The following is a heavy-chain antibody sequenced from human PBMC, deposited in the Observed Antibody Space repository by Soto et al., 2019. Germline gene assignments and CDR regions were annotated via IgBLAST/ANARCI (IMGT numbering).Heavy chain of an antibody. D-gene: IGHD1-1*01. CDR3: AREKVGTTFFGH. J-gene: IGHJ4*02. Sequence: XETLSLTCNVTGFSISSGFYWSWVRQTPGKGLEWIGSIYRPGNSYRNPSLEGRLIVSMDLSNNQFFLKLASVTAADTAIYYCAREKVGTTFFGHWGQGTQVTVSS. CDR2: IYRPGNS. V-gene: IGHV4-38-2*02. CDR1: GFSISSGFY.